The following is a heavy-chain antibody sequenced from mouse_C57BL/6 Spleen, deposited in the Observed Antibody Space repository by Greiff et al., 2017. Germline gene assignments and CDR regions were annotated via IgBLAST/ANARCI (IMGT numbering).Heavy chain of an antibody. CDR2: IYPRDGSP. D-gene: IGHD1-1*01. CDR3: ARAGPYYYRSSPWFAY. J-gene: IGHJ3*01. CDR1: GYTFTDHT. V-gene: IGHV1-78*01. Sequence: VQLQQSDAELVKPGASVKISCKVSGYTFTDHTIHWMKQRPEQGLEWIGYIYPRDGSPKYNEKFKGKATLTAAKSSSPAYMQLHSLTSEDSAVYFCARAGPYYYRSSPWFAYWGQGTLVTVSA.